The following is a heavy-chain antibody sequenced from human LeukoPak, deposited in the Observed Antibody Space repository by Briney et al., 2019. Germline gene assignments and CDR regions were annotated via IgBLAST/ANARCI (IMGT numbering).Heavy chain of an antibody. CDR1: GFTFSSYA. CDR2: ISGSGGST. Sequence: GGSLRLSCAASGFTFSSYAMSWVRQAPGKGLEWVSTISGSGGSTYYADSVKGRFTISRDNSKNTLYLQMDSLRAEDTAVYYCAKLGQKSSPSIDYWGQGTLVTVPS. CDR3: AKLGQKSSPSIDY. D-gene: IGHD2-15*01. V-gene: IGHV3-23*01. J-gene: IGHJ4*02.